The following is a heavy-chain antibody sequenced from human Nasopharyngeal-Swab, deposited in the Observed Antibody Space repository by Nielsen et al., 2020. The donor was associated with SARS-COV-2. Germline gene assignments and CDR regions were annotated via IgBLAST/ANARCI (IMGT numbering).Heavy chain of an antibody. J-gene: IGHJ4*02. Sequence: SETLSLTCTVSGGSISSSSYYWGWIRQPPGKGLEWIGSIYYSGSTYYNPSLKSRVTISVDTSKNQFSLKLSSVTAADTAVYYCARYGERITIFGVVNHFDYWGQGTLVTVSS. CDR1: GGSISSSSYY. CDR3: ARYGERITIFGVVNHFDY. V-gene: IGHV4-39*01. CDR2: IYYSGST. D-gene: IGHD3-3*01.